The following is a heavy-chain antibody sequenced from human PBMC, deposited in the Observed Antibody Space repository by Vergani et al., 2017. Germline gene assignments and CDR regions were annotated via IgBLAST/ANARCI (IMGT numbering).Heavy chain of an antibody. V-gene: IGHV3-30*02. CDR2: IRSDESRR. J-gene: IGHJ4*02. D-gene: IGHD2-15*01. CDR3: AKEGGGYCSGGTCYPEY. Sequence: VQLLESGGGSAQPGESLRLSCEASGFKFSQFGMHWVRQGPGKGLEWVASIRSDESRRYYGDSMEGPFTISRDNSKNTLYLQMKSLRPEDTAVYYCAKEGGGYCSGGTCYPEYWGQGTLVIVSS. CDR1: GFKFSQFG.